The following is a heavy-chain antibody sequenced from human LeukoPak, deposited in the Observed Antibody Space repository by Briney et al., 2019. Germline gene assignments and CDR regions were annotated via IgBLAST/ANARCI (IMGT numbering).Heavy chain of an antibody. V-gene: IGHV4-34*01. CDR1: GFISSSYW. CDR2: INHSGST. Sequence: GSLRLSCAASGFISSSYWMHWIRQPPGKGLEWIGEINHSGSTNYNPSLKSRVTISVDTSKNQFSLKLSSVTAADTAVYYCARGYYYDSSGYYSLDYWGQGTLVTVSS. J-gene: IGHJ4*02. CDR3: ARGYYYDSSGYYSLDY. D-gene: IGHD3-22*01.